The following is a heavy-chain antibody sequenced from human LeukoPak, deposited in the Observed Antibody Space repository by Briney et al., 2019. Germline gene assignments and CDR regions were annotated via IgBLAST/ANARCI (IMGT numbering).Heavy chain of an antibody. V-gene: IGHV3-74*01. CDR2: INTDESKI. J-gene: IGHJ4*02. D-gene: IGHD2-15*01. CDR3: ARGGLFKYFFDY. Sequence: GGSLRLSCAASGFTVSSNYMSWVRQTPGKGLVWVSRINTDESKINHADSVKGRFTISRDNAKNMLYLQMNSLRAEDTAVYYCARGGLFKYFFDYWGQGTPVTVSS. CDR1: GFTVSSNY.